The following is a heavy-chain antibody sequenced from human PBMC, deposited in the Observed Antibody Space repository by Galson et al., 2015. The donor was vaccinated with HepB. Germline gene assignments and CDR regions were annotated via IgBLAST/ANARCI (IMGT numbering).Heavy chain of an antibody. V-gene: IGHV1-24*01. CDR2: LDPEDGET. CDR1: GYTLTELS. CDR3: ATVMHSSGYTFDYAFDI. D-gene: IGHD3-22*01. Sequence: SVKVSCKVSGYTLTELSMHWVRQAPGKGLEWMGGLDPEDGETIYAQKFQGRVTMTEDTSTDTAYMELSSLRSEDTAVYYCATVMHSSGYTFDYAFDIWGQGTMVTVSS. J-gene: IGHJ3*02.